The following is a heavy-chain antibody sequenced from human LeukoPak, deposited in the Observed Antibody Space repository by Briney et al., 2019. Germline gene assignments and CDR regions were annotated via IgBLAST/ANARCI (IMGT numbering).Heavy chain of an antibody. V-gene: IGHV4-39*01. CDR2: IYYSGST. D-gene: IGHD4-17*01. CDR3: ARNVQGLTVTPDH. CDR1: GGSISSSSYY. Sequence: PSEILSLTCTVSGGSISSSSYYWGWTRQPPGKGLEWIGTIYYSGSTYYNPSLKSRVTISVDTSKNQFSLKLSSVTAADTAVYYCARNVQGLTVTPDHWGQGTLVTVSS. J-gene: IGHJ4*02.